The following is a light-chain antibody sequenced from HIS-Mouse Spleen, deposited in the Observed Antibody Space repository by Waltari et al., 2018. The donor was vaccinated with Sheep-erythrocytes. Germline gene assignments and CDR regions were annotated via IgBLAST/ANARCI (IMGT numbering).Light chain of an antibody. CDR2: GSS. J-gene: IGKJ2*02. V-gene: IGKV3-15*01. CDR3: QQYNNWPPGT. Sequence: EIVMTQSPATLSVSPGDRATLSCRASQSVSSNLAWYQQKPGQAPRLHVYGSSTRATGIPARFSGSGSGTEFTLTISSMQSEDFAVYYCQQYNNWPPGTFGQGTKLEIK. CDR1: QSVSSN.